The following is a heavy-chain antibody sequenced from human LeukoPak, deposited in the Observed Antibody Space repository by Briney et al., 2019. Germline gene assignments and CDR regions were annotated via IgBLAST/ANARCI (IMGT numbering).Heavy chain of an antibody. Sequence: GGSLRLSCAASGFTVSSNYMSWVRQAPGKGLEWVSVIYAGGSTFYADSVEGRFTISRDNSKNTLYLQMNSLRAEDTAVYYCARGLNDYGDFSHWGQGTLVTVSS. D-gene: IGHD4-17*01. CDR1: GFTVSSNY. CDR3: ARGLNDYGDFSH. V-gene: IGHV3-53*01. J-gene: IGHJ4*02. CDR2: IYAGGST.